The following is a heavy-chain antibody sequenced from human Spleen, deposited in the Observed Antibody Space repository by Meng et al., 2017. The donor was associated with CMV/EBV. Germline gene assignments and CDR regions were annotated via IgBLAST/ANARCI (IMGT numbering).Heavy chain of an antibody. D-gene: IGHD4-23*01. CDR2: IYYTGST. V-gene: IGHV4-31*03. Sequence: SETLSLTCTVSGGSISSGDYYWSWIRQPPGKGLEFIGYIYYTGSTYYNPSLKSRVTISVDTSKNQFSLKLSSVTAADTAVYYCVRVGVNAYYYGMDIWGQGTTVTVSS. CDR1: GGSISSGDYY. CDR3: VRVGVNAYYYGMDI. J-gene: IGHJ6*02.